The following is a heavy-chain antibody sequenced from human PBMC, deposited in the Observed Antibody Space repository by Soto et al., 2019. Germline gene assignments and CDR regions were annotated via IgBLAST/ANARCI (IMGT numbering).Heavy chain of an antibody. CDR3: ARLAYSSSVPHYYYYGMDV. D-gene: IGHD6-13*01. CDR2: IDPSDSYT. V-gene: IGHV5-10-1*01. Sequence: PGESLKISCKGSGYSFTSYWISWVRQMPGKGLEWMGRIDPSDSYTNYSPSFQGHVTISADKSISTAYLQWSSLKASDTAMYYCARLAYSSSVPHYYYYGMDVWGQGTTVTVSS. CDR1: GYSFTSYW. J-gene: IGHJ6*02.